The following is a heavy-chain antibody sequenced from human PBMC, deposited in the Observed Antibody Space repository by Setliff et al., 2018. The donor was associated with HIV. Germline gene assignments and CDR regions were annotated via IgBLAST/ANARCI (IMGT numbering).Heavy chain of an antibody. J-gene: IGHJ2*01. CDR1: GYTFTGYY. V-gene: IGHV1-2*06. Sequence: ASVKVSCKASGYTFTGYYMHWVRQAPGQGLEWMGRINPNSGGTDYAQKFQGRVTMTRDTSISTAYMELSRLRSDDTAVYYCARDSRGVVTLNWYFDLWGRGTLVTVSS. CDR3: ARDSRGVVTLNWYFDL. D-gene: IGHD2-21*02. CDR2: INPNSGGT.